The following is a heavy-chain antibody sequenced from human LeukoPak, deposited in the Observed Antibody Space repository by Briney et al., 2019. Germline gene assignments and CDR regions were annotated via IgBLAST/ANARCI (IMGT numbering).Heavy chain of an antibody. CDR2: IYYSGST. Sequence: PSETLSLTCTVSGGSISSYYWSWIRQPPGKGLEWIGYIYYSGSTNYNPSLKSRVTISVDTSKNQFSLMMSSVTAADTAVYYCAIGPIYYYDSSGYSGFDPWGQGTLVTVSS. V-gene: IGHV4-59*01. J-gene: IGHJ5*02. CDR1: GGSISSYY. CDR3: AIGPIYYYDSSGYSGFDP. D-gene: IGHD3-22*01.